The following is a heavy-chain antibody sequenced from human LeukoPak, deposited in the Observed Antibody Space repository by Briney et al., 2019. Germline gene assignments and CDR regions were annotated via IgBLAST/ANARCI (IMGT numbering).Heavy chain of an antibody. D-gene: IGHD3-10*01. CDR2: IYHSGST. V-gene: IGHV4-39*01. CDR1: GGSLSSSTCY. Sequence: SETLSLTCTVSGGSLSSSTCYWGWIRQSPGTGPEWIGSIYHSGSTYYNPSLKSRVTISVDTSKNQFSLKLSSVTAADTAVYYCARHGVTMVRGVIFYFYYYMDVWGKGTTVTVSS. J-gene: IGHJ6*03. CDR3: ARHGVTMVRGVIFYFYYYMDV.